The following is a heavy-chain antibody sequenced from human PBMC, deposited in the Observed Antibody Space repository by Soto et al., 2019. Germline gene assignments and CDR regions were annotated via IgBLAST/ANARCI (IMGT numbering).Heavy chain of an antibody. CDR3: ARHCSGGTCYSYYFDY. D-gene: IGHD2-15*01. Sequence: SETLSLTCIVSGGAISSGVSYLSWIRPHPGKGLEWIGYISYSGSTYYNPSLQSRVTISVDTSQNQFSLKLSSVTAADTAVYYCARHCSGGTCYSYYFDYWGQGTLVTVSS. CDR2: ISYSGST. J-gene: IGHJ4*02. CDR1: GGAISSGVSY. V-gene: IGHV4-31*03.